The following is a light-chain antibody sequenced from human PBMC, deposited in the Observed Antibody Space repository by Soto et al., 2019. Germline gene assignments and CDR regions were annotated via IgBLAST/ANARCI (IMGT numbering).Light chain of an antibody. CDR3: HQYGSSHRT. J-gene: IGKJ1*01. CDR2: GSS. Sequence: EIVLTQSPGTLSLSPGERATLSCRASQSVSSSFLAWYRQKPGQPPRLLIYGSSTRATGIPGRFSGSGSGKDFTLTISRRETEDLAVYYCHQYGSSHRTFGQGSKVQIK. V-gene: IGKV3-20*01. CDR1: QSVSSSF.